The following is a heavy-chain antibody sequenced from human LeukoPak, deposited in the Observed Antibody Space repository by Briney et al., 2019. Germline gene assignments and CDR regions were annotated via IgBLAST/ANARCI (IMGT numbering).Heavy chain of an antibody. V-gene: IGHV4-4*07. CDR1: GVSISSYY. Sequence: SETLSLTCTVSGVSISSYYWSWIRQPAGKGLEWIGRIYTSGSTNYNPSLKSRVTMSVDTSKNQFSLKLSSVTAADTAVYYCASATVYNIAAIADYWGQGTLVTVSS. CDR2: IYTSGST. CDR3: ASATVYNIAAIADY. D-gene: IGHD6-13*01. J-gene: IGHJ4*02.